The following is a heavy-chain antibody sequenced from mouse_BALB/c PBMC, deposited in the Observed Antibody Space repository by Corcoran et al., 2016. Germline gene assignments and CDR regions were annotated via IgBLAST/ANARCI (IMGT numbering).Heavy chain of an antibody. J-gene: IGHJ2*01. CDR2: ISYDGSN. CDR3: ARVLLRLRGFDY. D-gene: IGHD2-4*01. V-gene: IGHV3-6*02. Sequence: DVQLQESGPGLVKPSQSLSLTCSVTGYSITSGYYWNWIRQFPGNKLEWMGYISYDGSNNYNPSLKNRISITRDTSKNQFFLKLNSVTTEDTATYYCARVLLRLRGFDYWGKGTTLTVSS. CDR1: GYSITSGYY.